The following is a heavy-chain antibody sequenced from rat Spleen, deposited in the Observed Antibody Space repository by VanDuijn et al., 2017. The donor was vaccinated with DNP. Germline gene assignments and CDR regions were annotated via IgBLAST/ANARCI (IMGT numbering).Heavy chain of an antibody. V-gene: IGHV5-58*01. D-gene: IGHD1-2*01. CDR1: GFTFSSYW. CDR2: INTDGGST. J-gene: IGHJ2*01. CDR3: AKDLTIAAPFDY. Sequence: EVQLVETGGGLVQPGRSLKLSCVASGFTFSSYWMYWIRQAPGKGLEWVSSINTDGGSTYYPDSVKGRFTISRDNAENTVYLQMNSLRSEDTATYYCAKDLTIAAPFDYWGQGVMVTVSS.